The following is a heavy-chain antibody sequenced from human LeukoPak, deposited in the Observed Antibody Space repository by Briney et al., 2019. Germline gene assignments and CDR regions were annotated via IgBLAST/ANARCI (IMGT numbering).Heavy chain of an antibody. J-gene: IGHJ2*01. CDR1: GFTFADSA. Sequence: GGSLRLSCTASGFTFADSAVSWVRQAPGKGLQGVGFIRSQAYGAATEYAASVQGSCPMSRDDSKSIAYLQMNSLKTDDTAIYYCTRDHFGGYQLAYWYFDLWGRGTLVTVSS. CDR2: IRSQAYGAAT. D-gene: IGHD5-12*01. CDR3: TRDHFGGYQLAYWYFDL. V-gene: IGHV3-49*04.